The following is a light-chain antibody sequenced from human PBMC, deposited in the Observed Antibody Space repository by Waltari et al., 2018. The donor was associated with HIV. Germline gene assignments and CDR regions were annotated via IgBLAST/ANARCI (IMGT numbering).Light chain of an antibody. V-gene: IGKV4-1*01. CDR1: HSVLDTSDKKNY. J-gene: IGKJ2*01. CDR3: QQYYTTPYT. CDR2: WTS. Sequence: DIVMTQSPDFLAVSLCERATINCRSSHSVLDTSDKKNYLSWYQQKPGHPPKLLIYWTSIRDSGVPDRFSGSGSGTDFTLTIDSLQAADVAVYYCQQYYTTPYTFGQGTKLEIK.